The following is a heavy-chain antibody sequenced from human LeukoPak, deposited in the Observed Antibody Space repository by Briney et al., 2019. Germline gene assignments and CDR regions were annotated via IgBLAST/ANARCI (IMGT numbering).Heavy chain of an antibody. V-gene: IGHV1-2*02. Sequence: ASVKVSCKASGNTFTAYYMHWVRQAPGQGLEWMGWINPKSDVTDNAQKFQGRVTMTRDTSISTAYMELSRLRSDDTAMYYCARVFGSSSGFAYWGQGTLVTVSS. CDR3: ARVFGSSSGFAY. CDR2: INPKSDVT. J-gene: IGHJ4*02. D-gene: IGHD6-6*01. CDR1: GNTFTAYY.